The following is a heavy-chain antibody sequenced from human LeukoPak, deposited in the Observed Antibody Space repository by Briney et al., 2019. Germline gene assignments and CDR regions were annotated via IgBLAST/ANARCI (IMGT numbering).Heavy chain of an antibody. V-gene: IGHV4-39*07. CDR3: ARSIRYSQYYFDY. CDR1: GVSISSNTFS. Sequence: SETLSLTCNVSGVSISSNTFSWGWIRQPPGKGLEWIGSIYYSGSTYYNPSLKSRVTISVDTSKNQFSLKLSSVTAADTAVYYCARSIRYSQYYFDYWGQGTLVTVSS. D-gene: IGHD3-9*01. J-gene: IGHJ4*02. CDR2: IYYSGST.